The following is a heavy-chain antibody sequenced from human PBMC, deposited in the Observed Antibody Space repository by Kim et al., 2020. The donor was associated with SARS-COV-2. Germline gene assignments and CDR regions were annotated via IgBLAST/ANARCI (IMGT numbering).Heavy chain of an antibody. CDR2: IRSKAYGGTT. CDR1: GFTFGDYA. CDR3: TRARDLKYYFYYYGMDV. V-gene: IGHV3-49*04. J-gene: IGHJ6*02. D-gene: IGHD2-21*01. Sequence: GGSLRLSCTASGFTFGDYAMSWVRQAPGKGLEWLGFIRSKAYGGTTEYAASVKGRFTISRDDSKSIAYLQMNSLKTEDTAVYYCTRARDLKYYFYYYGMDVWVQGTTVTVSS.